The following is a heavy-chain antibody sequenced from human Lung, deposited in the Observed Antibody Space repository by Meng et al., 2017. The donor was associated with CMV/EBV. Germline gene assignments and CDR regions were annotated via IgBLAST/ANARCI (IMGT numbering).Heavy chain of an antibody. CDR1: GFIVSTKY. Sequence: EVPLVEAGGGLVQPGGSLRLSCEASGFIVSTKYMNWVRQAPGKGLEWVSVIYSGGSTYYTDSVKGRFTISRDNSKNTLYLQMNSLRTEDTAVYYRARGEVPAIIDYWGQGILVTVSS. CDR3: ARGEVPAIIDY. V-gene: IGHV3-66*01. J-gene: IGHJ4*02. D-gene: IGHD2-2*01. CDR2: IYSGGST.